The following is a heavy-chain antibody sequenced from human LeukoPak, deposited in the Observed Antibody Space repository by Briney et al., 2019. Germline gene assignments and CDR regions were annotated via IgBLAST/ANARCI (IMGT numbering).Heavy chain of an antibody. D-gene: IGHD6-13*01. CDR1: GGSISTYY. V-gene: IGHV4-59*01. CDR2: IHYSGST. J-gene: IGHJ6*02. CDR3: ARGEASAGRWDYYYYYGMDV. Sequence: PSKTLSLTCTVSGGSISTYYWSWIRQPPGKGLEWIGYIHYSGSTNYNSSLKSRVTISVDTSKNQFSLKVTSVTAADTAVYYCARGEASAGRWDYYYYYGMDVWGQGTTVTVSS.